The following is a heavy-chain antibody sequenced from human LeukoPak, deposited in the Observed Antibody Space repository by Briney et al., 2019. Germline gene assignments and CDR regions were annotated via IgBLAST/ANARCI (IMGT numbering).Heavy chain of an antibody. CDR3: AKARNPQQLVRGAFDY. Sequence: GGSLRLSCAASGFTFSSYAMSRVRQAPGKGLEWVSAISGSGGSTYYADSVKGRFTISRDNSKNTLYLQMNSLRAEDTAVYYCAKARNPQQLVRGAFDYWGQGTLVTVSS. CDR1: GFTFSSYA. J-gene: IGHJ4*02. V-gene: IGHV3-23*01. CDR2: ISGSGGST. D-gene: IGHD6-13*01.